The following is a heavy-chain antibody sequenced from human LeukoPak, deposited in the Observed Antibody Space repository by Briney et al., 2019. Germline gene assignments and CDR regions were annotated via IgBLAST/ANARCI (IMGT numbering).Heavy chain of an antibody. CDR3: AKDLLWFGEPNWFDP. V-gene: IGHV3-23*01. Sequence: GGSLRLSCAASGFTVSSNHMSWVRQAPGKGLEWVSGISPSGDITYYADSVQGRFTISRGNSKNTLYLQMNRLRAEDTAMYYCAKDLLWFGEPNWFDPWGQGTLVTVSS. CDR1: GFTVSSNH. J-gene: IGHJ5*02. D-gene: IGHD3-10*01. CDR2: ISPSGDIT.